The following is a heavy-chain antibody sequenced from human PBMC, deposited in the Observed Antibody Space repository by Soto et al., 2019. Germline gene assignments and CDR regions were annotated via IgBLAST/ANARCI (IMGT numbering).Heavy chain of an antibody. Sequence: SETLSLTCTVSGGSISSYYWSWIRQPPGKGLEWIGYIYYSGSTNYNPSLKSRVAISVDTSKNQFSLKLSSVTAADTAVYYCARAPLLEWLTGYMDVWGKGTTVTVSS. D-gene: IGHD3-3*01. CDR3: ARAPLLEWLTGYMDV. CDR2: IYYSGST. J-gene: IGHJ6*03. CDR1: GGSISSYY. V-gene: IGHV4-59*01.